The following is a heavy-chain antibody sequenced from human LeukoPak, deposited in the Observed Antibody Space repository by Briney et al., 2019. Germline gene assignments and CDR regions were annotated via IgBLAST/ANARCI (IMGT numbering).Heavy chain of an antibody. J-gene: IGHJ4*02. CDR3: ARFTFGELYFDY. D-gene: IGHD3-10*01. Sequence: GGSLRLSCAASGFTFRNYGMHWVRHAPGKGLEWVAVISYDGSNKYYADSVKGRFTISRDNSKNMLYLQMNSLRAEDTAVYYCARFTFGELYFDYWGQGTLVTVSS. V-gene: IGHV3-30*19. CDR2: ISYDGSNK. CDR1: GFTFRNYG.